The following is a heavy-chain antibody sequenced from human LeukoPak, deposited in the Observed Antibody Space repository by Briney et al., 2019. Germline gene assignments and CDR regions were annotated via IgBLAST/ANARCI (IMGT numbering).Heavy chain of an antibody. CDR2: ISSSSSYI. D-gene: IGHD3-22*01. CDR3: ARDGYDSSGYFFSEPPGRTPPYGMDV. CDR1: GGSISSSSYY. V-gene: IGHV3-21*01. J-gene: IGHJ6*02. Sequence: PSETLSLTCTVSGGSISSSSYYWGWVRQAPGKGLEWVSSISSSSSYIYYADSVKGRFTISRDNAKNSLYLQMNSLRAEDTAVYYCARDGYDSSGYFFSEPPGRTPPYGMDVWGQGTTVTVSS.